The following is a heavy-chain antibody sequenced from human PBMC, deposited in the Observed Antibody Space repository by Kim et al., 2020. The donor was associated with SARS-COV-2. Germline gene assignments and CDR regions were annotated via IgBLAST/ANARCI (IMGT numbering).Heavy chain of an antibody. V-gene: IGHV3-33*05. CDR1: GFTFSSYG. CDR2: ISYDGSNK. D-gene: IGHD4-4*01. Sequence: GGSLRLSCAASGFTFSSYGMHWVRQAPGKGLEWVAVISYDGSNKYYADSVKGRFTISRDNSKNTLYLQMNSLRAEDTAVYYCARATVGSGVCDYYCGRDIWRRGTTVTVSS. CDR3: ARATVGSGVCDYYCGRDI. J-gene: IGHJ6*02.